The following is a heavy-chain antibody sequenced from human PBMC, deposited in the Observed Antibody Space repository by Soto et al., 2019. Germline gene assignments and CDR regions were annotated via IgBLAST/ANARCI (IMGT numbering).Heavy chain of an antibody. CDR3: ARGFFFCCYAETRDLHSFPTRRSSDL. D-gene: IGHD3-3*01. J-gene: IGHJ2*01. CDR1: SRYV. Sequence: SRYVMPYVRLALEKKMERVAVISYDGSNKYYADSVKGRFTSSRDNSKHTMYLQMNSLRAEDTAVYYFARGFFFCCYAETRDLHSFPTRRSSDL. CDR2: ISYDGSNK. V-gene: IGHV3-30-3*01.